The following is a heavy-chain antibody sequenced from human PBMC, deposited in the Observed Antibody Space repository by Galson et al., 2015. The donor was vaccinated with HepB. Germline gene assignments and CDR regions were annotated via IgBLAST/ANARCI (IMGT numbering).Heavy chain of an antibody. Sequence: SLRLPCAASGFTFSNYALHWVLQAPGKGLEWVAVISYDGSNKYYAESVKGRFTISRDNSKNTMYLQMNSLRADDTAVYYCATLNLIGPDYWGQGTLVTVSP. J-gene: IGHJ4*02. D-gene: IGHD2-8*01. CDR3: ATLNLIGPDY. CDR1: GFTFSNYA. CDR2: ISYDGSNK. V-gene: IGHV3-30-3*01.